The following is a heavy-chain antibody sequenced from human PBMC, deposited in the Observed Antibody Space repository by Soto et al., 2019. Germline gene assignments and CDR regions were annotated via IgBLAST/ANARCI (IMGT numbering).Heavy chain of an antibody. CDR3: AKDSLSSSTWHLYHFDH. D-gene: IGHD2-2*01. CDR1: GFTFSSYA. Sequence: GESLKISCAASGFTFSSYAMSWVRQPPGQGLQWVSTIAGNDAGADFAESVRGRFTISRDNSKNTLYLQMDSLRGEDTAIYYCAKDSLSSSTWHLYHFDHWGQGTLVTVSS. V-gene: IGHV3-23*01. J-gene: IGHJ4*02. CDR2: IAGNDAGA.